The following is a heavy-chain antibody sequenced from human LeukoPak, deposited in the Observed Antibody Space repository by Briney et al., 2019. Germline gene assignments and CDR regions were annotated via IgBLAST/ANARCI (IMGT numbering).Heavy chain of an antibody. Sequence: GGSLRLSCTASGFTFSNYAMSWVRQAPGKGLEWVSCVSGNGGGRYYADSAKGRFTISRDNSKDTFYLEMNSLRAEDTAVYYCVRDSSEWELAHFDSWGPGTLATVSS. V-gene: IGHV3-23*01. CDR2: VSGNGGGR. J-gene: IGHJ4*02. CDR3: VRDSSEWELAHFDS. CDR1: GFTFSNYA. D-gene: IGHD1-26*01.